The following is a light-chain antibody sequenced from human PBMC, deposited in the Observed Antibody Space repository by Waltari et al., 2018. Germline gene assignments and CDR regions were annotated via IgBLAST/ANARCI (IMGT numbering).Light chain of an antibody. CDR3: QHCSVWPLT. CDR1: QSVTSY. J-gene: IGKJ4*01. Sequence: CRASQSVTSYLAWYQQKPGQAPRLLIYDASKRASGIPVRFSGSGSGTVYTLTISSLEPEDFAVYCCQHCSVWPLTFGGGTKVDIK. V-gene: IGKV3-11*01. CDR2: DAS.